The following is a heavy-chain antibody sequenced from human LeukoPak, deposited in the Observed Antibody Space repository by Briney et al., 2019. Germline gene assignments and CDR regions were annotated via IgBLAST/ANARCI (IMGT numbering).Heavy chain of an antibody. CDR2: TYYRSKWCS. D-gene: IGHD1-26*01. Sequence: SQTLSLTCAISGDSVSSNIAAWNWIRQSPSRGLEWLGRTYYRSKWCSDYAVSVKSRITINPDTSKNQFSLQLNSVTPEDTAVYYCARGFDSGSYSDPWVYFDYWGQGTLVTVSS. CDR1: GDSVSSNIAA. CDR3: ARGFDSGSYSDPWVYFDY. V-gene: IGHV6-1*01. J-gene: IGHJ4*02.